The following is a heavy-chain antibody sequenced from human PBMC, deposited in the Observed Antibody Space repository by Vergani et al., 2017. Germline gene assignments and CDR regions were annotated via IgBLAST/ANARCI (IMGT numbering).Heavy chain of an antibody. Sequence: EVQLVESGGGLVQPGGSLRLSCSASGFTFSSYAMHWVRQAPGKGLEYVSAISSNGGSTYYADSVKGRFTISRDNSKNTLYLQMSSLRAEDTAVYYCVKRSSVVATEGGDYWGQGTLVTVSS. CDR2: ISSNGGST. D-gene: IGHD5-12*01. V-gene: IGHV3-64D*06. J-gene: IGHJ4*02. CDR3: VKRSSVVATEGGDY. CDR1: GFTFSSYA.